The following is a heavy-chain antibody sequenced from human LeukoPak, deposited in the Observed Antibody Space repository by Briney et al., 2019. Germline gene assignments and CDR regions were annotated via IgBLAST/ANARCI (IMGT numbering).Heavy chain of an antibody. J-gene: IGHJ4*02. CDR2: IYADGGT. V-gene: IGHV3-53*01. Sequence: GGSLRLSCAVSGFTVSTNFMSWVRQAPGRGLEWVSIIYADGGTSYADSVKGRFTLSRDTSKNTVYLQMSSLRADDTAVYYCARLASRPYWGQGSLVTVSS. CDR3: ARLASRPY. CDR1: GFTVSTNF. D-gene: IGHD6-6*01.